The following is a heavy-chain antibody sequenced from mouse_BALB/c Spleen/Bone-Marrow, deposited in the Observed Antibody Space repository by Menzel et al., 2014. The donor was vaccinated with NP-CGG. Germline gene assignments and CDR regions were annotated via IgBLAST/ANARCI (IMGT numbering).Heavy chain of an antibody. J-gene: IGHJ1*01. CDR1: GYSFAGYY. CDR3: ATGSSYWYFDV. D-gene: IGHD1-1*01. V-gene: IGHV1S34*01. CDR2: ISCYNGAT. Sequence: LVKTGASVKISCKASGYSFAGYYMHWVKQSHGKSLEWIGYISCYNGATSYNQKFKGMATFTVDTSSSTAYMQFNSLTSEDSAVYYCATGSSYWYFDVWGAGTTVTVSS.